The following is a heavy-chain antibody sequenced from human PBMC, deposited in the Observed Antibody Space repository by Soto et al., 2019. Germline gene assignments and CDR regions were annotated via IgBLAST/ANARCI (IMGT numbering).Heavy chain of an antibody. D-gene: IGHD6-13*01. V-gene: IGHV3-7*01. CDR2: IKQDGSDK. CDR1: GFTFSSYW. Sequence: EVHLVESGGGLVQPGGSLRLSCAASGFTFSSYWMSWVRQAPGKGLEWVANIKQDGSDKYYVDSVKGRFTISRDNAKNSLYLQMNSLISEDTAVYYCATSAAAPGNYWGQGTLVTVSS. J-gene: IGHJ4*02. CDR3: ATSAAAPGNY.